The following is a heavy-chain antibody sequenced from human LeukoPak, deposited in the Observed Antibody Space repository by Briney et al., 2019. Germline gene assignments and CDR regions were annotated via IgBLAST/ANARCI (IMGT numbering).Heavy chain of an antibody. D-gene: IGHD6-19*01. J-gene: IGHJ4*02. Sequence: ASVKVSCKASGYTFTSYDINWVRQATGQGLEWVGWMNPNSGNTGYAQKFQGRVTITRNTSISTAYMELSSLRSEDTAVYYCARGRGSGWRADYWGQGALVTVSS. V-gene: IGHV1-8*03. CDR1: GYTFTSYD. CDR3: ARGRGSGWRADY. CDR2: MNPNSGNT.